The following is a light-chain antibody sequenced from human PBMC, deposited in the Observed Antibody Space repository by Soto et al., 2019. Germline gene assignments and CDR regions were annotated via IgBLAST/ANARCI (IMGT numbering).Light chain of an antibody. V-gene: IGKV1-5*01. CDR1: EKINKW. CDR3: QQYGSSPPWT. Sequence: DIQMTQSPSTLSASVGDRVTITCRASEKINKWLAWYQQKPGKAPKLLISDASSLESGVPSRFSGSGSGTEFTLTISRLEPEDFAVYFCQQYGSSPPWTFGQGTMVDIK. CDR2: DAS. J-gene: IGKJ1*01.